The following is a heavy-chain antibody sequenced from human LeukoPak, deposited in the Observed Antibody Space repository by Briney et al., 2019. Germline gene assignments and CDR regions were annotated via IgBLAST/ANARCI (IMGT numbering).Heavy chain of an antibody. Sequence: GGSLRLSCAASGFTFSSYNMNWVGQAPGKGLEWVSLISTSSSYIYYADSVKGRFTISRDNAKNSLFLQMNSLRAEDTALYYCARDSGGARFFNWFDPWGQGALVTVSS. J-gene: IGHJ5*02. CDR2: ISTSSSYI. CDR1: GFTFSSYN. V-gene: IGHV3-21*01. D-gene: IGHD3-10*01. CDR3: ARDSGGARFFNWFDP.